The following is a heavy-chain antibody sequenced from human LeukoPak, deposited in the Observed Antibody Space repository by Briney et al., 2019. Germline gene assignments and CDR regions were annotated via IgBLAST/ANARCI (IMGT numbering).Heavy chain of an antibody. Sequence: PGGSLRLSCAASEFTFSSYAMSWVRQAPGKGLEWVSAISGSGGSTYYADSVKGRFTISRDNSKNTLYLQMNSLRAEDTAVYYCAKGKCSGGSCYLTNDYWGQGTLVTVSS. V-gene: IGHV3-23*01. CDR3: AKGKCSGGSCYLTNDY. J-gene: IGHJ4*02. CDR2: ISGSGGST. CDR1: EFTFSSYA. D-gene: IGHD2-15*01.